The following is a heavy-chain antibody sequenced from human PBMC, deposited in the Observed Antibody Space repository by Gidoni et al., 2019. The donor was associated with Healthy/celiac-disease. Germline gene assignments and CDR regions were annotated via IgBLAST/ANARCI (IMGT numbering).Heavy chain of an antibody. V-gene: IGHV3-66*01. J-gene: IGHJ4*02. D-gene: IGHD3-10*01. CDR1: GFTVSSNY. Sequence: EVQLVESGGGLVQPGGSLRLSCAASGFTVSSNYMSWVRQAPGKGLEWVSVIYSGGSTYYADSVKGRFTISRDNSKNTLYLQMNSLRAEDTAVYYCARAYGSGSYYTYYFDYWGQGTLVTVSS. CDR2: IYSGGST. CDR3: ARAYGSGSYYTYYFDY.